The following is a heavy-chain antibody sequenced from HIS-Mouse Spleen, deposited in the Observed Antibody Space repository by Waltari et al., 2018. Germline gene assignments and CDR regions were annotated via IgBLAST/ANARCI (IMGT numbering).Heavy chain of an antibody. D-gene: IGHD6-6*01. V-gene: IGHV4-34*01. Sequence: QVQLQQWGAGLLKPSETLSLTCAVYGGSFSGYYWSWIRQPPGKGLAWIGEINHSGSNNYHPSLKRPVTISVDTSNNQFSLKLSSVTAADTAVYYCASLEYSSSYFQHWGQGTLVTVSS. CDR3: ASLEYSSSYFQH. J-gene: IGHJ1*01. CDR1: GGSFSGYY. CDR2: INHSGSN.